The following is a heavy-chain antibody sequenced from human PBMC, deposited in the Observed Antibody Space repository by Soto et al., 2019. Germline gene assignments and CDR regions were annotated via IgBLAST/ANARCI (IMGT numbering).Heavy chain of an antibody. V-gene: IGHV1-69*01. CDR3: ARGPLIVVPHFDH. Sequence: QVQLVQSGAEVKKPGSSVKVSCKASGGTFSSYAISWVRQAPGQGLEWMGGIIPIFGTANYEQKFQGRVTITADESTSTAYMAHSSLRSEDTAVDDWARGPLIVVPHFDHWGQGTLVTVSS. CDR2: IIPIFGTA. D-gene: IGHD3-22*01. CDR1: GGTFSSYA. J-gene: IGHJ4*02.